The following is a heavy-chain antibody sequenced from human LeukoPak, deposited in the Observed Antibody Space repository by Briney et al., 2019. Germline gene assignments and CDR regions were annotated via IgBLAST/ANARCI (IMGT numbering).Heavy chain of an antibody. CDR3: ASRWELLHRREGPWFDP. Sequence: SETLSLTCTVSGGSISSSSYYWGWIRQPPGKGLEWIGSIYYSGSTYYNPSLKSRVTISVDTSKNQFSLKLSSVTAADTAVYYCASRWELLHRREGPWFDPWGQGTLVTVSS. CDR2: IYYSGST. CDR1: GGSISSSSYY. D-gene: IGHD1-26*01. J-gene: IGHJ5*02. V-gene: IGHV4-39*07.